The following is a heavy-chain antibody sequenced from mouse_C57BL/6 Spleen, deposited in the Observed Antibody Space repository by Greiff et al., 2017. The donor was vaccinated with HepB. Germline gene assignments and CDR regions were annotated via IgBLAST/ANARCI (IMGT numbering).Heavy chain of an antibody. CDR1: GYAFSSYW. CDR2: IYPGDGDT. CDR3: ARYVRITTVVGFDV. D-gene: IGHD1-1*01. Sequence: VQLQESGAELVKPGASVKISCKASGYAFSSYWMNWVKQRPGKGLEWIGQIYPGDGDTNYNGKLKGKATLTADKSSSTAYMQLSSLTSEDSAVYFCARYVRITTVVGFDVWGTGTTVTVSS. J-gene: IGHJ1*03. V-gene: IGHV1-80*01.